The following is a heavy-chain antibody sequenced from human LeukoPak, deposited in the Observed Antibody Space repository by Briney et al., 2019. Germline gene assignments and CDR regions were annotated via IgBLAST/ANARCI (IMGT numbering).Heavy chain of an antibody. CDR1: GGTFSSYA. CDR2: IIPILGIA. V-gene: IGHV1-69*04. CDR3: ATRYCSGGSCYGRYYFDY. Sequence: SVKVFCKASGGTFSSYAISWVRQAPGQGLEWMGRIIPILGIANYAQKFQGRVTITADKSTSTAYMELSSLRSEDTAVYYCATRYCSGGSCYGRYYFDYWGQGTLVTVSS. J-gene: IGHJ4*02. D-gene: IGHD2-15*01.